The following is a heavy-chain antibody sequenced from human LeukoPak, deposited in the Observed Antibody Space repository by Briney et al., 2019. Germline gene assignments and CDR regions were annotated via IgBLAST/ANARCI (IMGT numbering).Heavy chain of an antibody. D-gene: IGHD2-15*01. Sequence: PGGSLRLSCAASGFTFSSYSMNWVRQAPGKGLEWVSYISSSSSTIYYADSVKGRFTISGDNAKNSLYLQMNSLRDEDTAVYYCARNPGACSGGSCYYPFDYWGQGTLVTVSS. CDR2: ISSSSSTI. V-gene: IGHV3-48*02. J-gene: IGHJ4*02. CDR3: ARNPGACSGGSCYYPFDY. CDR1: GFTFSSYS.